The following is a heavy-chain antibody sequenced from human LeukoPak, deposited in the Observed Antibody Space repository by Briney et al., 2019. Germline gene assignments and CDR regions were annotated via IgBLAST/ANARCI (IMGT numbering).Heavy chain of an antibody. CDR3: ARHYSGSYYTLYFDY. Sequence: GRSLRLSWAASGFTFSSYSMNCVRQAPGKGGEWVSSISSSSSYIYYADSVKGRFTISRDNAKNSLYLQMNSLRAEDTAVYYCARHYSGSYYTLYFDYWGQGTLVTVSS. CDR1: GFTFSSYS. CDR2: ISSSSSYI. D-gene: IGHD1-26*01. V-gene: IGHV3-21*01. J-gene: IGHJ4*02.